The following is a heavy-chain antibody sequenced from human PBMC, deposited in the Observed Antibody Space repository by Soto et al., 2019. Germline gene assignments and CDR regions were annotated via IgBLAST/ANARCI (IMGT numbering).Heavy chain of an antibody. V-gene: IGHV4-34*01. CDR1: GGSFRGYQ. J-gene: IGHJ6*03. CDR3: ARGLILWFGELCGRGGYYYYMDV. D-gene: IGHD3-10*01. Sequence: QVQLQQWGAGLLKPSETLSLTCAVYGGSFRGYQGTWVRQTPGKGLEWMGEINARGNINYNPSLKSRVTIVPEPARKQISLKLSSVTAAYTAVYYCARGLILWFGELCGRGGYYYYMDVWGKGTAVTVSS. CDR2: INARGNI.